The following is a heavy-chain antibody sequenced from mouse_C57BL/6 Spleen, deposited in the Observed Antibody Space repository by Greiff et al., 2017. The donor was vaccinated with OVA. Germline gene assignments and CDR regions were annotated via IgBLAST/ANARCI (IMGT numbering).Heavy chain of an antibody. D-gene: IGHD2-3*01. V-gene: IGHV5-17*01. CDR3: VDVYYFAWFAY. CDR2: ISSGSSTI. CDR1: GFTFSDYG. J-gene: IGHJ3*01. Sequence: VQLKESGGGLVKPGGSLKLSCAASGFTFSDYGMHWVRQAPEKGLEWVAYISSGSSTIYYADTVKGRFTISRDNAKNTLFLQMTSLRSEDTAMYYCVDVYYFAWFAYWGQGTLVTVSA.